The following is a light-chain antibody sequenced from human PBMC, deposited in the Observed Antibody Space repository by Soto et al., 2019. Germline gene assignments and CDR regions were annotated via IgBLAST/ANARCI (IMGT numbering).Light chain of an antibody. CDR1: HSVRSD. Sequence: EIVMTQSPATLSVSPGERATLSCRASHSVRSDLAWYQQKPGQSPRLLIFDASTRATGIPARFSGSGSGTEFTLTIAGLQPEDFATYYCQQYESYSPLTFGGGTKVDIK. CDR2: DAS. V-gene: IGKV3-15*01. J-gene: IGKJ4*01. CDR3: QQYESYSPLT.